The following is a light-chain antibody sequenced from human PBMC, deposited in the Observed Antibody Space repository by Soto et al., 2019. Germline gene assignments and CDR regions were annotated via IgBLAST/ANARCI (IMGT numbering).Light chain of an antibody. J-gene: IGKJ5*01. CDR2: GAS. V-gene: IGKV3-20*01. CDR3: QQYGSSPRIT. CDR1: QSISSNS. Sequence: EMVVTQSPGTLSLSPGERATLSCRASQSISSNSLAWYQQKPGQAPRLFIYGASSRATGIPDRFSGSGSGTHFTLTISRLEPEDFALYYCQQYGSSPRITFGQGTRLEIK.